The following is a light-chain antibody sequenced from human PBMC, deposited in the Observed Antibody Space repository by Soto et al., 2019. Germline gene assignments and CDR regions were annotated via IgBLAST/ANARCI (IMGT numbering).Light chain of an antibody. Sequence: EVVMTQSPATLSLSPGERATLSCRASQSVSSNLAWYQQKPGQAPRLLIYGASTRATGIPARFSGSGSGTEFTLTISSLQSEDFAVYYCQQYTNWPLPITFGQGTRLEIK. CDR3: QQYTNWPLPIT. V-gene: IGKV3-15*01. CDR1: QSVSSN. J-gene: IGKJ5*01. CDR2: GAS.